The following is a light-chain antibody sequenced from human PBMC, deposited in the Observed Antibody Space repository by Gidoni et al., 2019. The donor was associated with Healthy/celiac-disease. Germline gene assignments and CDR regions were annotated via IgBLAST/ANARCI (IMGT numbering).Light chain of an antibody. V-gene: IGLV3-1*01. Sequence: SYELPQPPSVSVSPGQTASITCSVDKLGDKYACWYQQKPGQSPVLVIYQDSKRPSGIPERFSGSNSGNTATLTISGTQAMDEADYYCQAWDSSTAGGVVFGGGTKLTVL. CDR3: QAWDSSTAGGVV. CDR2: QDS. CDR1: KLGDKY. J-gene: IGLJ2*01.